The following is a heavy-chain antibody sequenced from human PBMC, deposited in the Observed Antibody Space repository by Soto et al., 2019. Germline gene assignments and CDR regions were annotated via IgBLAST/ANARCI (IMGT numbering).Heavy chain of an antibody. V-gene: IGHV3-21*01. CDR1: GFTFSSNA. CDR3: TTDASRESSARGWFDP. CDR2: ISSNSAYI. Sequence: GGSLRLSCAASGFTFSSNAMSWVLQAPGQGLEWVSTISSNSAYIYYTDALRGRFTISRDNAKNSLHLQLNSLRAEHTAVYYCTTDASRESSARGWFDPGGPGTLVTVSS. J-gene: IGHJ5*02. D-gene: IGHD6-25*01.